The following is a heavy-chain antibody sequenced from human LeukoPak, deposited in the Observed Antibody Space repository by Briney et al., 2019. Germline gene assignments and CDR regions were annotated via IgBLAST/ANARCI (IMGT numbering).Heavy chain of an antibody. CDR3: ARDQWFGIAAAGGGWFDP. V-gene: IGHV1-2*02. D-gene: IGHD6-13*01. CDR2: INPNSGGT. CDR1: GYTFTGYY. Sequence: ASVKVSCKASGYTFTGYYMHWVRQAPGQGLEWMGWINPNSGGTNYAQKFQGRVTMTRDTSNSTPYMELSRLRADDAAVYYCARDQWFGIAAAGGGWFDPWGQGTLVTVSS. J-gene: IGHJ5*02.